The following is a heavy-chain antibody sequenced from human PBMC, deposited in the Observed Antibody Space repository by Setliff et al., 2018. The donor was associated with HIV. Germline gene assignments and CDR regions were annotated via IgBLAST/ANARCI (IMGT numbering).Heavy chain of an antibody. CDR1: GYSISSGYY. Sequence: SETLSLTCAVSGYSISSGYYWGWIRQPPGKGLEWIGSIYHSGSTYYNPSLKSRVTISEDTSRNQFSLKLSSVTAADTAVYYCARQGAGYSDDYWGQGTLVTVSS. J-gene: IGHJ4*02. CDR3: ARQGAGYSDDY. V-gene: IGHV4-38-2*01. D-gene: IGHD5-18*01. CDR2: IYHSGST.